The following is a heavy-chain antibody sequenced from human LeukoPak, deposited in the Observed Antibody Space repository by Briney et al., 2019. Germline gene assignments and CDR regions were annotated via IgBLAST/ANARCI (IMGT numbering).Heavy chain of an antibody. J-gene: IGHJ4*02. CDR3: AKENHGIVGATTLIDY. D-gene: IGHD1-26*01. V-gene: IGHV3-33*06. Sequence: GGSLRLSCAASGFSLSSYGMHWVRQAPGKGLEWVAVIWYDGSNKYYADSVKGRFTISRDNSKNTVYLQMNSLRAEDTAVYYCAKENHGIVGATTLIDYWGQGTLVTDSS. CDR2: IWYDGSNK. CDR1: GFSLSSYG.